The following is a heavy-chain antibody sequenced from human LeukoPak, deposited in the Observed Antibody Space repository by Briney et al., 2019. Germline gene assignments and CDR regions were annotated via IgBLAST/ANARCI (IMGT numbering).Heavy chain of an antibody. Sequence: AGGSLRLSCAASGFTVSSNYMSGVRQAPGKGLEWVSVIYSGGSTYYADSVKGRFTISRDNSKNTLYLHMGSLRAEDMAVYYCVNYGMDVWGQGTKVTVSS. CDR3: VNYGMDV. CDR1: GFTVSSNY. J-gene: IGHJ6*02. V-gene: IGHV3-66*01. CDR2: IYSGGST.